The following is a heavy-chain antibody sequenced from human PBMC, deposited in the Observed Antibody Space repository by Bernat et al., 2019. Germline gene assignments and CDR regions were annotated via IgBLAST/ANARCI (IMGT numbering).Heavy chain of an antibody. V-gene: IGHV3-7*04. D-gene: IGHD2/OR15-2a*01. CDR1: GFTLSKFW. Sequence: EVQMVESGGGLVQPGGSLRLSCVVSGFTLSKFWMNWVRQAPGKGLEWVANIKEAGSEGFSVDSVKGRFTISRDNARNSLYLQMNSLRVEDTAIYYCARACNSGSFAPDFWGQGTLVTVSS. CDR3: ARACNSGSFAPDF. J-gene: IGHJ4*02. CDR2: IKEAGSEG.